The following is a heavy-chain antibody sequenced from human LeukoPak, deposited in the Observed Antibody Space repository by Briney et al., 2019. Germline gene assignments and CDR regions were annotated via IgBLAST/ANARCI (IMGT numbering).Heavy chain of an antibody. Sequence: SETLSLTCAVYGGSFSGYYWSWIRQPPGKGLEWIGEINHSGSTNYNPSLKSRVTISVDTSKNQFSLKLSSVTAADTAVYYCARGLPRTYYSYYYGMDVWGQGTLVTVSS. CDR2: INHSGST. J-gene: IGHJ6*02. CDR3: ARGLPRTYYSYYYGMDV. D-gene: IGHD1-1*01. CDR1: GGSFSGYY. V-gene: IGHV4-34*01.